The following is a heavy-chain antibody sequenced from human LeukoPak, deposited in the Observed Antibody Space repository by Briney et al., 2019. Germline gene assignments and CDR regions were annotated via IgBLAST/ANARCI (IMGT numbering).Heavy chain of an antibody. Sequence: KPSETLSLTCTVSGGSISSYYWGWIRQPAGTGLELIGRIYTSGSTDYNPSLKSRVTMPVDTSKNQFSLKLSSVTAADTAVYYCARVNRMNPLGYCSGGSCRDYYYYYMDVWGKGTTVTVSS. CDR1: GGSISSYY. V-gene: IGHV4-4*07. CDR2: IYTSGST. J-gene: IGHJ6*03. D-gene: IGHD2-15*01. CDR3: ARVNRMNPLGYCSGGSCRDYYYYYMDV.